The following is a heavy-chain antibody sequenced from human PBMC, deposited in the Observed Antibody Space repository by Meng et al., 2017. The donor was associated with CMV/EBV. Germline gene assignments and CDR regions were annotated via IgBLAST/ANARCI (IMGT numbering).Heavy chain of an antibody. J-gene: IGHJ4*02. D-gene: IGHD3-16*01. CDR2: INPNSGGT. V-gene: IGHV1-2*02. CDR1: GCSITGYY. Sequence: QVEVGQAGAEDKEPGASVKVACKASGCSITGYYMHWVRQAPGQGLEWMGWINPNSGGTNYAQKFQGRVTMTRDTSISTAYMELSRLRSDDTAVYYCARDMEMITFGGYWGQGTLVTVSS. CDR3: ARDMEMITFGGY.